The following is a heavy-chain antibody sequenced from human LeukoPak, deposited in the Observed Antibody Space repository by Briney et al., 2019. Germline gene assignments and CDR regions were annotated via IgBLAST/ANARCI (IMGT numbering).Heavy chain of an antibody. CDR1: GGSISSGGYY. Sequence: SETLSLTCTVSGGSISSGGYYWSWIRQPPGKGLEWIGEINHSGSTNYNPSLKSRVTISVDTSKNQFSLKLSSVTAADTAVYYCARGYSSSWYGRVRGYFDYWGQGTLVTVSS. D-gene: IGHD6-13*01. CDR3: ARGYSSSWYGRVRGYFDY. J-gene: IGHJ4*02. V-gene: IGHV4-39*07. CDR2: INHSGST.